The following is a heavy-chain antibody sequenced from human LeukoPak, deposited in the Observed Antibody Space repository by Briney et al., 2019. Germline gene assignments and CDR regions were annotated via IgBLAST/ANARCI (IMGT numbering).Heavy chain of an antibody. V-gene: IGHV3-48*03. D-gene: IGHD5-18*01. Sequence: GGSLRLSCAASGFTFSSYEMNWVRQAPGKGLEWVSYISSGVNTMYYADSVNGRFTIFRDNAKNSLYLQMNSLRAEDTAVYYCAREGTAMVSFDYWGQGTLVTVSS. J-gene: IGHJ4*02. CDR2: ISSGVNTM. CDR3: AREGTAMVSFDY. CDR1: GFTFSSYE.